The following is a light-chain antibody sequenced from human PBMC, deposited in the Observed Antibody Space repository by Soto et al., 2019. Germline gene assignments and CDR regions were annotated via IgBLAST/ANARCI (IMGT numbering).Light chain of an antibody. CDR2: DAS. J-gene: IGKJ2*01. Sequence: DIQMTQSPSTLSASVGDRVSISCRASQSIRTRLAWYQQKPGKAPKLLISDASTLESRVPSRFSGSGSGTEFTLTISSLQPDDFATYSCQQYNSFSPYTFGQGTRLDIK. V-gene: IGKV1-5*01. CDR3: QQYNSFSPYT. CDR1: QSIRTR.